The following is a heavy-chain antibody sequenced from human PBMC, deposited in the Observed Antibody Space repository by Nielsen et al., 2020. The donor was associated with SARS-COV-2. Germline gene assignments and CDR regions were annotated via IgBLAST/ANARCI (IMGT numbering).Heavy chain of an antibody. CDR3: AKELNYDFWSGPYYYYYGMDV. CDR2: IYSGGSST. Sequence: GESLKISCAASGFTFSSYAMSWVRQAPGKGLEWVSVIYSGGSSTYYADSVKGRFTISRDNSKNTLYLQMNSLRAEDTAVYYCAKELNYDFWSGPYYYYYGMDVWGQGTTVTVSS. D-gene: IGHD3-3*01. V-gene: IGHV3-23*03. CDR1: GFTFSSYA. J-gene: IGHJ6*02.